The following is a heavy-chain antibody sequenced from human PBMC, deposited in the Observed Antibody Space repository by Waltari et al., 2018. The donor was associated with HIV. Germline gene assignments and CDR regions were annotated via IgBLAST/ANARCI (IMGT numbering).Heavy chain of an antibody. CDR3: AKDPLGFGYYGMNV. V-gene: IGHV4-30-4*01. D-gene: IGHD3-10*01. CDR1: GGHLSSGDSS. CDR2: IYYSGST. Sequence: QVQLQESGPGLVKPSQTLSLTCTVSGGHLSSGDSSWSWIRQSPGKGLEWIGHIYYSGSTYYNPSLKSRVTISVDTSKNQFSLKLSSVTAADTAVYYCAKDPLGFGYYGMNVWGQGTTVTVSS. J-gene: IGHJ6*02.